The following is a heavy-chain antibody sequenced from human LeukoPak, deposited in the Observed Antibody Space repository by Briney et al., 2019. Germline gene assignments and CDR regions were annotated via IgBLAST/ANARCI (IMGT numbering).Heavy chain of an antibody. Sequence: PSETLSLTCAVSGGSISSSNWWSWVRQPPGKGLEWIGEIYHSGSTNYNPSLKSRVTISVDTSKNQFSLKLSSVTAADTAVYYCTKTDSSSWSYYFDYWGQGTLVTVSS. CDR3: TKTDSSSWSYYFDY. V-gene: IGHV4-4*02. D-gene: IGHD6-13*01. J-gene: IGHJ4*02. CDR1: GGSISSSNW. CDR2: IYHSGST.